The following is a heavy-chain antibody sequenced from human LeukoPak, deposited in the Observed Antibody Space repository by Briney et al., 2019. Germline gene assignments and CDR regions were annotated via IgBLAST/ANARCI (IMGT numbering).Heavy chain of an antibody. Sequence: ASVKVSCKASGGTFSSYAISWVRQAPGQGLEWMGGIIPIFGTANYAQKFQGRVTITTDESTSTAYMELSSLRSEDTAVYYCARARDGYNHNYFDYWGQGTLVTASS. V-gene: IGHV1-69*05. CDR3: ARARDGYNHNYFDY. CDR2: IIPIFGTA. CDR1: GGTFSSYA. J-gene: IGHJ4*02. D-gene: IGHD5-24*01.